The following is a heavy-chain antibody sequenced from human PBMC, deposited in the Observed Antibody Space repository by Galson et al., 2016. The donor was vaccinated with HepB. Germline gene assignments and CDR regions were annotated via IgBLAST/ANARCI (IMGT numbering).Heavy chain of an antibody. CDR3: ARGPRVDIYFDC. D-gene: IGHD3-9*01. Sequence: SVKVSCKASGGTFSSYAISWVRQAPGQGLEWMGRIIPIFGTANYAQKFQGRVTTTADESTSTAYMELSSLRSEDTAVYYCARGPRVDIYFDCWGQGTLVAVSS. J-gene: IGHJ4*02. CDR1: GGTFSSYA. CDR2: IIPIFGTA. V-gene: IGHV1-69*13.